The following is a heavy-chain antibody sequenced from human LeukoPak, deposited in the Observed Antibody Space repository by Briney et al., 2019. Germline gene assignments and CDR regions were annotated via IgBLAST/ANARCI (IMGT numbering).Heavy chain of an antibody. CDR3: AGGITPALNDY. Sequence: SETLSLTCTVSGGSISSYYWSWIRQPPGKGLEWIGYIYYSGSTNYNPSLKSRVTISVDTSKNQFSLKLSSVTAADTAVYYCAGGITPALNDYWGQGTLVTVSS. V-gene: IGHV4-59*01. J-gene: IGHJ4*02. D-gene: IGHD3-10*01. CDR1: GGSISSYY. CDR2: IYYSGST.